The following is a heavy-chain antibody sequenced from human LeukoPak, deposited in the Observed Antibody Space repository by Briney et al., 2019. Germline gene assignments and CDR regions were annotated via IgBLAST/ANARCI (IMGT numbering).Heavy chain of an antibody. J-gene: IGHJ6*04. CDR1: GGTFSSYA. CDR3: ARAKTMVRDSYYYYGMDV. D-gene: IGHD3-10*01. Sequence: SVKVSCKASGGTFSSYAISWVRQAPGQGLEWMGGIIPIFGTANYAQKFQGRVTITADESTSTAYMELSSLRSEDTAAYYCARAKTMVRDSYYYYGMDVWGKGTTVTVSS. CDR2: IIPIFGTA. V-gene: IGHV1-69*13.